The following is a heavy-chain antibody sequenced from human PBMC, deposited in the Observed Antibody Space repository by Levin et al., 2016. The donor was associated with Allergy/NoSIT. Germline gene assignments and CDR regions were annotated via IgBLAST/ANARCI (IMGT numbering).Heavy chain of an antibody. V-gene: IGHV4-59*01. CDR3: ARAVAVGGIVDY. Sequence: RQAPGKGLEWIGYVFSGSPNYNPSLRSRAIISGDTSKNQFSLRLTSVTAADTAVYYCARAVAVGGIVDYWGQGTLVTVSS. D-gene: IGHD1-26*01. CDR2: VFSGSP. J-gene: IGHJ4*02.